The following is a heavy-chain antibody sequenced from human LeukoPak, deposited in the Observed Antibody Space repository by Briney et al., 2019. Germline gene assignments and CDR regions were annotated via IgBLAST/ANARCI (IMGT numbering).Heavy chain of an antibody. V-gene: IGHV3-30*18. D-gene: IGHD4-11*01. CDR1: GFTFSSYG. J-gene: IGHJ4*02. CDR2: ISYDGSNK. CDR3: AKDQGAARHTTVGRH. Sequence: GGSLRLSCAASGFTFSSYGMHWVRQAPGKGLEWVAVISYDGSNKYYADSVKGRFTISRDNSKNTLYLQMNSLRAEDTAVYYCAKDQGAARHTTVGRHWGQGTLVTVSS.